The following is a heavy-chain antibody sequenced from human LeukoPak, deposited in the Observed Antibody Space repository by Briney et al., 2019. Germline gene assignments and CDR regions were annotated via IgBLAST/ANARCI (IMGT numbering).Heavy chain of an antibody. D-gene: IGHD4-23*01. CDR1: AFTFSDYY. Sequence: PGGSLRLSGAAYAFTFSDYYMTWFRQAPGKGLEWVSYISGGSSYTNFADSVKGRFTISGDNATNSLYLKMHSLRDEDTAVCYFAKVSLLDDGGLGNYWGQGTLVTVSS. V-gene: IGHV3-11*06. J-gene: IGHJ4*02. CDR3: AKVSLLDDGGLGNY. CDR2: ISGGSSYT.